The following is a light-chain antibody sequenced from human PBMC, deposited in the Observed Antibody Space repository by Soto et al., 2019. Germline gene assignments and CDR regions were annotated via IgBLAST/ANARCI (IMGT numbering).Light chain of an antibody. CDR3: SSYGGNTNFVI. CDR1: NIGSES. J-gene: IGLJ2*01. V-gene: IGLV3-21*02. CDR2: DDS. Sequence: SYELTLPPSVSVAPGQTARITCGGNNIGSESVHWYQQKPGQAPVLVVYDDSDRPSGIPERFSGSNSGNTASLTVSGLQAEDEADYYCSSYGGNTNFVIFGGGTK.